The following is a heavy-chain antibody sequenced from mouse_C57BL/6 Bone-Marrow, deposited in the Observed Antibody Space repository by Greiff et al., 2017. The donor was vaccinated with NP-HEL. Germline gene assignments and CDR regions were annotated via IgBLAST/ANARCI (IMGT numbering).Heavy chain of an antibody. CDR1: GYTFTSHW. J-gene: IGHJ3*01. Sequence: VQRVEPGPELVRPGASVKISCKAPGYTFTSHWMQWVRQRPGQGLEWIGEIFPGSGSTNYNEKFKGKATLTVDTSSSTAYMQLSSLTSEDSAVYYCARYGYDCAWFAYWGQGTLVTVSA. CDR2: IFPGSGST. V-gene: IGHV1-56*01. CDR3: ARYGYDCAWFAY. D-gene: IGHD2-2*01.